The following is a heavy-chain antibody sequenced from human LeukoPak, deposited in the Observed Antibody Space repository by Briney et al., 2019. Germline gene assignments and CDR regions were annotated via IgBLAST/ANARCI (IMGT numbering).Heavy chain of an antibody. CDR2: ISSNGGST. V-gene: IGHV3-64*01. D-gene: IGHD2-2*02. CDR3: AKDRGRCSSTSCYTGGGFDY. CDR1: GFTFSSYA. J-gene: IGHJ4*02. Sequence: GGSLRLSCAASGFTFSSYAMHWVRQAPGKGLEYVSAISSNGGSTYYANSVKGRFTISRDNSKNTLYLQMGSLRAEDMAVYYCAKDRGRCSSTSCYTGGGFDYWGQGTLVTVSS.